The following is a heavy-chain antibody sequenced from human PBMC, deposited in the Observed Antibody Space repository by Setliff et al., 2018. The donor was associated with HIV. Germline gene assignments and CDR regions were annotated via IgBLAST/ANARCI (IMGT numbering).Heavy chain of an antibody. Sequence: SETLSLTCSVSGGSISSGTYYWSWIRQPAGKGLEWIGRIYTSGSTNYNPSLKSRVTISVGTSNNHFSLKLTSVTAADTAVYYCARDVPMVRGVISTTWFDPWGQGTRVTVS. D-gene: IGHD3-10*01. V-gene: IGHV4-61*02. CDR2: IYTSGST. CDR1: GGSISSGTYY. CDR3: ARDVPMVRGVISTTWFDP. J-gene: IGHJ5*02.